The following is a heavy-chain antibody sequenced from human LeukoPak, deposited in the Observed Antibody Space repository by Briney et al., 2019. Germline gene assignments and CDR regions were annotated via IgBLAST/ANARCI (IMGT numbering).Heavy chain of an antibody. V-gene: IGHV3-7*01. CDR3: ARRVIVVGLDY. J-gene: IGHJ4*02. Sequence: PGGSLRLSCAASGFTFSSYWMSWVRQAPGKGLEWVANIKQDGTEKYYVDSVTGRFTISRDNARDSLYLQMNSLRAEDTAVYYCARRVIVVGLDYWGQGTLVTVSS. D-gene: IGHD3-22*01. CDR1: GFTFSSYW. CDR2: IKQDGTEK.